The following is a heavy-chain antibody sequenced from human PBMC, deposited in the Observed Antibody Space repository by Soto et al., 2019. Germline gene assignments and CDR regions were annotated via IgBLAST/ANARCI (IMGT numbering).Heavy chain of an antibody. Sequence: PGESRKISCKGSGYSFTSYWISWVRQMPGKGLEWMGRIDPSDSYTNYSPSFQGHVTISADKSISTAYLQWSSLKASDTAMYYCARHDIVLMVYASDTSGMDVWGQGTTVTASS. D-gene: IGHD2-8*01. CDR3: ARHDIVLMVYASDTSGMDV. CDR2: IDPSDSYT. J-gene: IGHJ6*02. CDR1: GYSFTSYW. V-gene: IGHV5-10-1*01.